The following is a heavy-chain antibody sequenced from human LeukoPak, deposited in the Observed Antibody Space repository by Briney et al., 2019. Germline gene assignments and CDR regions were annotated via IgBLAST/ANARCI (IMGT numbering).Heavy chain of an antibody. D-gene: IGHD2-21*01. J-gene: IGHJ4*02. V-gene: IGHV4-34*01. CDR1: GGSFSGYY. CDR3: ARGCVPIIYYFDY. CDR2: INHSGST. Sequence: SETLSLTCAVYGGSFSGYYWSWIRQPPGKGLEWIGEINHSGSTNYNPSLKSRVTISVDTSKNQFSLKLSSVTAADTAVYYCARGCVPIIYYFDYWGQGTLVTVSS.